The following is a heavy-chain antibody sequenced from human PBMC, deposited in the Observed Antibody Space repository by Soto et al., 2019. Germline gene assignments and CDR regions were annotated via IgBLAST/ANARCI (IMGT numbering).Heavy chain of an antibody. CDR3: ARGAYRGGDCYLSSDY. V-gene: IGHV1-69*01. CDR2: IIPIFGTA. D-gene: IGHD2-21*02. CDR1: GGTFSSYA. Sequence: QVQLVQSGAEVKKPGSSVKVSCKASGGTFSSYAISWVRQAPGQGLEWMGGIIPIFGTANYAQKFQGRVTITADESTSTAYMELSSLRSEDTAVYYCARGAYRGGDCYLSSDYWGQGTLVTVSS. J-gene: IGHJ4*02.